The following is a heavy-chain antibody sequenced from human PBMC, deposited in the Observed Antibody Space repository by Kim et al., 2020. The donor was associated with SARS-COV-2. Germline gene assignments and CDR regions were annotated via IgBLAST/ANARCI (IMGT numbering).Heavy chain of an antibody. J-gene: IGHJ6*02. Sequence: GRFTISRDDARNSLYLQMNSLRAEDTAVYYCARDPRHSQVVRGADYYGMEVWGQGTTVTVSS. V-gene: IGHV3-11*06. CDR3: ARDPRHSQVVRGADYYGMEV. D-gene: IGHD3-10*01.